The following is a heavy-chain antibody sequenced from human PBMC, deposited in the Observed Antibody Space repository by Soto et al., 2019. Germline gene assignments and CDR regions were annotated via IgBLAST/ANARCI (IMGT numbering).Heavy chain of an antibody. J-gene: IGHJ6*03. CDR1: GFTFSSYD. CDR3: ARALRFLEWLPPYGYYYYMDV. D-gene: IGHD3-3*01. CDR2: IWYDGSNK. V-gene: IGHV3-33*01. Sequence: GGSLRLSCAASGFTFSSYDSHWVRQAPGKGLEWVAVIWYDGSNKYYADSVKGRFTISRDNSKNTLYLQMNSLRAEDTAVYYCARALRFLEWLPPYGYYYYMDVWGKGTTVTVSS.